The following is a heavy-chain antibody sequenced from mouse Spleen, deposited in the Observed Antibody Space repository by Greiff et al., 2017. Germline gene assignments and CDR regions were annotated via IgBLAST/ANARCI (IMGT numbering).Heavy chain of an antibody. D-gene: IGHD2-4*01. CDR1: GYTFTSYW. V-gene: IGHV1-5*01. J-gene: IGHJ3*01. Sequence: VQLQQSGTVLARPGASVKMSCKTSGYTFTSYWMHWVKQRPGQGLEWIGAIYPGNSDTSYNQKFKGKAKLTAGTSASTAYMELSSLTNEDSAVYYCTNPIYYDYGGAYWGQGTLVTVSA. CDR2: IYPGNSDT. CDR3: TNPIYYDYGGAY.